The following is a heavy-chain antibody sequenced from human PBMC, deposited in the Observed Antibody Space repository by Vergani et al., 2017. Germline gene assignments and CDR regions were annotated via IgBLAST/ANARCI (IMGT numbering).Heavy chain of an antibody. D-gene: IGHD3-10*01. Sequence: QVQLAESGGGRVQPGRSLRISCAASGFSFSSHAIHWVRQAPGKGLEWVAVISNDGSKTYYADSVKGRFTISRDNSKNTLDLQMNSLRTQDTAVYYCAKAGSVTSGSRQYNFYMDVWGKGTTVTVS. CDR1: GFSFSSHA. V-gene: IGHV3-30*18. CDR3: AKAGSVTSGSRQYNFYMDV. CDR2: ISNDGSKT. J-gene: IGHJ6*03.